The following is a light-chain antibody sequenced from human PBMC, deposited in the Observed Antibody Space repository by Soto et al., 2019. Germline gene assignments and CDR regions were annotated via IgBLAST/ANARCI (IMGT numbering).Light chain of an antibody. Sequence: QSALTQPPSASGSPGQSVTISCTGTNNDIGGYNYVPWYQQHPGKAPKLMIHEVNKRPSGVPDRFSGSKSGNTASLTVSGLQAEDEADYYCSSYAGSNSPYVFGTGTKVTVL. J-gene: IGLJ1*01. CDR1: NNDIGGYNY. V-gene: IGLV2-8*01. CDR3: SSYAGSNSPYV. CDR2: EVN.